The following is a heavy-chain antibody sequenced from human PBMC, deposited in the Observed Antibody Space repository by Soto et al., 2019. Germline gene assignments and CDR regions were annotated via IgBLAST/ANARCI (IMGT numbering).Heavy chain of an antibody. CDR2: IIPIFGTA. Sequence: QVKLVQSGAEVKKPGSSVKVSCKASGGTFSSYAISWVRQAPGQGLEWMGGIIPIFGTANYAQKFQGRVTITADESTSTAYMERSSVRSEDTAVYYCASRGGAVGISRDYYYYGMDVWGQGTTVTVSS. CDR3: ASRGGAVGISRDYYYYGMDV. CDR1: GGTFSSYA. J-gene: IGHJ6*02. V-gene: IGHV1-69*01. D-gene: IGHD6-19*01.